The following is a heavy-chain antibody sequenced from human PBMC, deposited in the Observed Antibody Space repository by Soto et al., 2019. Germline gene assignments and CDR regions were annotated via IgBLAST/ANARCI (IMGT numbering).Heavy chain of an antibody. CDR2: ISRSGGST. CDR3: ARDLVGAKTVPAFDI. D-gene: IGHD1-26*01. Sequence: GGSLRLSCAATGFTFSSYAMSWVRQAPGKGLERVSGISRSGGSTYYADSVKGRFTISRDDSKNTLYLQMNSLRAEDTAVYYCARDLVGAKTVPAFDIWGQGTMVTVSS. CDR1: GFTFSSYA. J-gene: IGHJ3*02. V-gene: IGHV3-23*01.